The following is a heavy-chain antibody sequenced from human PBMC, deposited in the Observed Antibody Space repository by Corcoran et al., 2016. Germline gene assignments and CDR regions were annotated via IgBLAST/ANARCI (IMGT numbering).Heavy chain of an antibody. V-gene: IGHV4-61*01. CDR3: ARVGDRWDYYFDS. CDR1: GGSVSSSSYY. Sequence: QVQLQESGPGLVKPSETLSLTCTVSGGSVSSSSYYWSWIRQPPGKGLEWIGYIYYSGSTNYNASLKSRVTISVDTSKNQFSLKLSSVTAADTAIYYCARVGDRWDYYFDSWGQGTLVTVSS. CDR2: IYYSGST. J-gene: IGHJ4*02. D-gene: IGHD1-26*01.